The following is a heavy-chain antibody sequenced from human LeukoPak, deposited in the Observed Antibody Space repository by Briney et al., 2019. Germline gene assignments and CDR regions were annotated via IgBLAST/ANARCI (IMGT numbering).Heavy chain of an antibody. V-gene: IGHV1-18*01. CDR2: ISAYNGNT. CDR1: GYTFTSYG. Sequence: GASVTVSCKASGYTFTSYGISWVRQAPGQGLEWMGWISAYNGNTNYAQKLQGRVTMTTDTSTSTAYMELRSLRSDDTAVYYCARGAAPAYYYYGMDVWGQGTTVTVSS. D-gene: IGHD2-2*01. J-gene: IGHJ6*02. CDR3: ARGAAPAYYYYGMDV.